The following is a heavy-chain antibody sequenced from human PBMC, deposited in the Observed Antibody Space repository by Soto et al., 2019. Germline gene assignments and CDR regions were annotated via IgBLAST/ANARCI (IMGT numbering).Heavy chain of an antibody. J-gene: IGHJ4*02. CDR3: AKTYCSSTSCYEFDY. V-gene: IGHV3-9*01. D-gene: IGHD2-2*01. CDR2: ISWNSGSI. CDR1: GFTFDDYA. Sequence: EVQLVESGGGLVQPGRSLRLSCAASGFTFDDYAMHWVRQAPGKGLEWVSGISWNSGSIGYADSMKGRFTISRDNAKNSLYLQMNSLRAEDTALYYCAKTYCSSTSCYEFDYWGQGTLVTVSS.